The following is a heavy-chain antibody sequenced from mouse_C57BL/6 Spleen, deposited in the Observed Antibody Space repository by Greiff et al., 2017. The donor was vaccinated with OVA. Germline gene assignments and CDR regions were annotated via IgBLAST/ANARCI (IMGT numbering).Heavy chain of an antibody. CDR3: ARALDSSGYVAY. Sequence: VKLQQPGAELVRPGSSVKLSCKASGYTFTSYWMHWVKQRPIQGLEWIGNIDPSDSETHYNQKFKDKATLTVDKSSSTAYMQLSSLTSEDSAVDYCARALDSSGYVAYWGQGTLVTVSA. J-gene: IGHJ3*01. CDR2: IDPSDSET. CDR1: GYTFTSYW. V-gene: IGHV1-52*01. D-gene: IGHD3-2*02.